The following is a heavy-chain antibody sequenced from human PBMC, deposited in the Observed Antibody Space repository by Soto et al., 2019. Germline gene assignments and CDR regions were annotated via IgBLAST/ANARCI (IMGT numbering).Heavy chain of an antibody. CDR1: GGSISSYY. D-gene: IGHD3-10*01. J-gene: IGHJ4*02. V-gene: IGHV4-59*01. CDR3: AREGYYGSGSYGEHLLIDY. Sequence: QVQLQESGPGLVKPSETLSLTCTVSGGSISSYYWSWIRQPPGKGLEWIGYMYYSGSTNYNPSLKRRVTISVDTSKYQLSLKLSAVTAADTAVYYCAREGYYGSGSYGEHLLIDYWGQGTLVTVSS. CDR2: MYYSGST.